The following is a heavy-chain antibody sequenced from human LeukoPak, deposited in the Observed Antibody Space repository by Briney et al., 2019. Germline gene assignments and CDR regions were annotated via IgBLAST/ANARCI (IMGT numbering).Heavy chain of an antibody. CDR2: IYTSGNT. CDR3: ARNYYDSSGYKYAFGY. J-gene: IGHJ4*02. D-gene: IGHD3-22*01. CDR1: GGAISNYY. Sequence: SETLSLTCTVSGGAISNYYWSWIRQPAGKGLEWIGRIYTSGNTNHNPSLKSRVTMSMDTSKNQFSLKLSSVTAADTAVYYCARNYYDSSGYKYAFGYWGQGTLVTVSS. V-gene: IGHV4-4*07.